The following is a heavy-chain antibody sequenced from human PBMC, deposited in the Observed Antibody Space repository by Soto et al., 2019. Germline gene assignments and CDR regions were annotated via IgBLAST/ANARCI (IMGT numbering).Heavy chain of an antibody. J-gene: IGHJ4*02. D-gene: IGHD3-3*01. CDR2: IWYDGSNK. CDR1: GFPFSSYG. CDR3: ARDGHTIFGVVSSNPVDY. V-gene: IGHV3-33*01. Sequence: GGSLRLSCAASGFPFSSYGMHWVRQAPGKGLEWVAVIWYDGSNKYYADSVKGRFTISRDNSKNTLYLQMNSLRAEDTAVYYCARDGHTIFGVVSSNPVDYWGQGTLVTVSS.